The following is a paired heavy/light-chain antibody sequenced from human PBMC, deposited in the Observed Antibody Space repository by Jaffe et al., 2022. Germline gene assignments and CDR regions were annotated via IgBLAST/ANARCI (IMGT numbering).Light chain of an antibody. V-gene: IGLV6-57*02. CDR3: QSYTSSTWV. J-gene: IGLJ3*02. Sequence: NFMLTQPHSVSESPGKTVTISCTGSSGSIAGNYVQWFQQRPGSAPTTVIYENNQRPSGVPDRFSGSIDGSSNSASLTISGLKTEDEADYYCQSYTSSTWVFGGGTRLTV. CDR2: ENN. CDR1: SGSIAGNY.
Heavy chain of an antibody. CDR2: INARSGDT. D-gene: IGHD3-10*01. V-gene: IGHV1-2*06. Sequence: QVQLVQSGAEVKKPGASVKVSCKASGYIFTGYYMNWVRQAPGHGLEWLGRINARSGDTDYAEKFQGRVTITRDTSITTVFLELNSLRSDDTAVYYCARGQSSGGAGGARRLTRIPGVPKWGQGTLVTVSS. CDR3: ARGQSSGGAGGARRLTRIPGVPK. J-gene: IGHJ4*02. CDR1: GYIFTGYY.